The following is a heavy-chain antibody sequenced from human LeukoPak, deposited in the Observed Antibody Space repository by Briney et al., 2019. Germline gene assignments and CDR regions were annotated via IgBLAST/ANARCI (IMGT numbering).Heavy chain of an antibody. CDR2: TKQDGSDK. J-gene: IGHJ4*02. CDR3: AREMYYGSGTPMQYGMDV. V-gene: IGHV3-7*03. D-gene: IGHD3-10*01. Sequence: AGGSLRLSCAASGVTFSNYWMTWVRQGPGKGLEWVSSTKQDGSDKYYVDSVKGRFTISRDNAKTSLYLQMNSLRAEDTALYYCAREMYYGSGTPMQYGMDVWGQGTLVTVSS. CDR1: GVTFSNYW.